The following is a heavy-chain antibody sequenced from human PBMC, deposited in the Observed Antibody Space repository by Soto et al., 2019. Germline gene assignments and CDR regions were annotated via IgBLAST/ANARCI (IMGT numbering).Heavy chain of an antibody. V-gene: IGHV1-69*01. Sequence: QVQLVQSGAEVKKPGSSVKVSCKASGGTFSSYAISWVRQAPGQGLEWMGGIIPIFGTANYAQKFQGRVTITADESTSTAYMELSSLRSEDTAVYYCARAEQLVSPGQWLAYNYYYYGMDVWGQGTTVTVSS. D-gene: IGHD6-19*01. J-gene: IGHJ6*02. CDR2: IIPIFGTA. CDR1: GGTFSSYA. CDR3: ARAEQLVSPGQWLAYNYYYYGMDV.